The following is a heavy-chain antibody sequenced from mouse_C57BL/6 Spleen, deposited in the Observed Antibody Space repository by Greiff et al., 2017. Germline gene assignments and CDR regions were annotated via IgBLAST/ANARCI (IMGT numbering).Heavy chain of an antibody. J-gene: IGHJ3*01. CDR2: IRLKSDNYAT. CDR1: GFTFSNYW. CDR3: TGYDYSFAY. V-gene: IGHV6-3*01. D-gene: IGHD2-4*01. Sequence: EVKLVESGGGLVQPGGSLKLSCVSSGFTFSNYWMNWVRQSPEKGLEWVAQIRLKSDNYATHYEESVKGRFTISRDDSKIRIYLQMNNLRSEDTGVYCYTGYDYSFAYWGQGTLVTVSA.